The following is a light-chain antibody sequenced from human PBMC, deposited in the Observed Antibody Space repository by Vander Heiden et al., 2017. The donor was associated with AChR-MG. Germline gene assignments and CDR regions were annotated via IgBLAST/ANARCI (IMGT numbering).Light chain of an antibody. CDR2: MAS. J-gene: IGKJ4*01. CDR1: QTISNW. V-gene: IGKV1-5*03. Sequence: DIQLPQSPSPLSASVGVRVTITCRARQTISNWLAWDQQKPGKGPNLLIYMASSLESGVPSRFSGSGSGTEFTLTISSRQPDDFATYYCQQSNSYPFTFGGGTKVEIK. CDR3: QQSNSYPFT.